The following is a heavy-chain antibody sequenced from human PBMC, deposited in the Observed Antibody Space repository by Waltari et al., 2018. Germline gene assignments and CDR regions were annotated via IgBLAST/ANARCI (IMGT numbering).Heavy chain of an antibody. D-gene: IGHD2-8*01. Sequence: QLQLQESGPGLVRPSETLSLTCTVSGGSISSSSYYWGWIHHPPGKVMELIGSIYSSGSTYYNPSLKSRVTIPVDTSKNQFALKLSSVTAADKAVYYCARHPAMTIMLWYVDLWGRGTLVTVSS. CDR1: GGSISSSSYY. CDR3: ARHPAMTIMLWYVDL. V-gene: IGHV4-39*01. CDR2: IYSSGST. J-gene: IGHJ2*01.